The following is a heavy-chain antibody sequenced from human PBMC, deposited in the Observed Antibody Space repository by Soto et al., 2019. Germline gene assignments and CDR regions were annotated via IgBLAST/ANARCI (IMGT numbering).Heavy chain of an antibody. CDR2: IYHNERT. J-gene: IGHJ6*02. Sequence: QVQLQESGPGLVKPSGTLSLTCAVSGVSISSSQWWSWVRQPPGKGLEWIGEIYHNERTNYNPSLKSRFNMSLDRSKNQVYLKLSSVTAADTATYYCGRTKDYFYGVDVWGQGTTVTVSS. CDR1: GVSISSSQW. V-gene: IGHV4-4*02. CDR3: GRTKDYFYGVDV.